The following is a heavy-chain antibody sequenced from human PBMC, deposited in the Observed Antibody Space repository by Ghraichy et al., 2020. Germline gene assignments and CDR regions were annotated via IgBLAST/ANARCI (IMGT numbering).Heavy chain of an antibody. V-gene: IGHV4-59*01. CDR1: GGSISTYY. J-gene: IGHJ6*02. CDR3: ARSESSTSYTMDV. Sequence: SETLSLTCTVSGGSISTYYWSWVRQPPGKGLEWIGYIFYSGSTTYNPSLKSRVTISVDTSKNQFSLNLSSVTAADTAVYCCARSESSTSYTMDVWGQGTTVIVSS. CDR2: IFYSGST. D-gene: IGHD6-13*01.